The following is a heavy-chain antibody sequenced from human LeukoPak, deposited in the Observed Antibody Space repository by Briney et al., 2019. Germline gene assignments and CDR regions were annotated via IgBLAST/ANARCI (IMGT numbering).Heavy chain of an antibody. Sequence: ASVKVSCKASGYTFTSYYMHWVRQAPGQGLEWMGIINPSGGSTSYAQKFQGRVTMTRDTSTSTVYMGLSSLRSEDTAVYYCARDGSTSSRTGNYYYMDVWGKGTTVTVSS. D-gene: IGHD2-2*01. CDR1: GYTFTSYY. V-gene: IGHV1-46*01. CDR2: INPSGGST. J-gene: IGHJ6*03. CDR3: ARDGSTSSRTGNYYYMDV.